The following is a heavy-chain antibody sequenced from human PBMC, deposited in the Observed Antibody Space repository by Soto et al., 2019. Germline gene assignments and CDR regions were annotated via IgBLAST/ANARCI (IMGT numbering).Heavy chain of an antibody. J-gene: IGHJ5*02. D-gene: IGHD4-4*01. V-gene: IGHV3-23*01. CDR2: ISGSGGST. CDR3: AKDLDYSNYGNWFDP. CDR1: GFTCSDYY. Sequence: GGALRLSCAASGFTCSDYYMSWIRQSPGKGLEWVSAISGSGGSTCYADSVKGRFTISRDNSKNTLYLQMNSLRAEDTAVYYCAKDLDYSNYGNWFDPWGQGTPVTVSS.